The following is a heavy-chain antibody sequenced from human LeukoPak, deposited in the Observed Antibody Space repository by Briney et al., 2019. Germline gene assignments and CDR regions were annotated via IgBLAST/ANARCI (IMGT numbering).Heavy chain of an antibody. J-gene: IGHJ4*02. D-gene: IGHD3-22*01. Sequence: SETLSLTCTVSGGSISSGGYYWSWIRQHPGKGLEWIGYIYYSGSTYYNPSLKSRVTISVDTSKNQFSLKLNSVTAADTAVYYCAREVPIVARFDYWGQGTLVTVSS. CDR2: IYYSGST. V-gene: IGHV4-31*03. CDR1: GGSISSGGYY. CDR3: AREVPIVARFDY.